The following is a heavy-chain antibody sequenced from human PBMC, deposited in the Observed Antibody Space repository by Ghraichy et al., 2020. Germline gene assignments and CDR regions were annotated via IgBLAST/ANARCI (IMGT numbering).Heavy chain of an antibody. J-gene: IGHJ5*02. D-gene: IGHD6-13*01. CDR1: GFTFSDYY. Sequence: GGSLRLSCAASGFTFSDYYMSWIRQAPGKGLEWVSYISSSSYTNYADSVKGRFTISRDNAKNSLYLQMNSLRAEDTAVYYCARDFRDQYSSSWYNNWFDPWGQGTLVTVSS. CDR2: ISSSSYT. V-gene: IGHV3-11*06. CDR3: ARDFRDQYSSSWYNNWFDP.